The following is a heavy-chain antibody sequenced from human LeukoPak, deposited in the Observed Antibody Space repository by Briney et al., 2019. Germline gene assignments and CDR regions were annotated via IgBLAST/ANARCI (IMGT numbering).Heavy chain of an antibody. J-gene: IGHJ6*03. V-gene: IGHV5-51*01. CDR2: IYPGDSDT. Sequence: PGESLKISCKGSGYSFTSYWIGWVRQMPGKGLEWMGIIYPGDSDTRYSPSFQGQVTISADKSISTAYLQWSSLKASDTAMYYWARLGESEDYYMDVWGKGTTVTVSS. CDR1: GYSFTSYW. D-gene: IGHD3-16*01. CDR3: ARLGESEDYYMDV.